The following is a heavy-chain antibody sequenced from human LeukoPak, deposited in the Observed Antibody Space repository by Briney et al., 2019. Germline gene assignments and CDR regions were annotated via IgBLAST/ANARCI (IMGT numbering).Heavy chain of an antibody. J-gene: IGHJ4*02. V-gene: IGHV1-2*02. CDR2: INPNSGGT. CDR3: ARGFVVVPAASDY. CDR1: GYTFTGYY. Sequence: ASVKVSCKASGYTFTGYYMHWVRQAPGQGLEWMGWINPNSGGTNYAQKFQGRVTMTRDTSISTAYMELSRLRSDDTAVYYCARGFVVVPAASDYWGQGTLVTVSS. D-gene: IGHD2-2*01.